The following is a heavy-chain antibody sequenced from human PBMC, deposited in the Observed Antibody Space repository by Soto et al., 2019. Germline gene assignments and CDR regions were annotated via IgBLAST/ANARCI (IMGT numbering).Heavy chain of an antibody. J-gene: IGHJ4*02. V-gene: IGHV4-4*02. CDR2: VHHSGTT. D-gene: IGHD2-15*01. Sequence: QVQLQESGPGLVKPSGTLSLTCAVSGGSISSTNWWTWVRQPPGKGLEWIGEVHHSGTTNYNPSLKSRVPISVDKSKNEFSLKLSSVTAADTAVYYCARDRAARTWGQGTLVTVSS. CDR1: GGSISSTNW. CDR3: ARDRAART.